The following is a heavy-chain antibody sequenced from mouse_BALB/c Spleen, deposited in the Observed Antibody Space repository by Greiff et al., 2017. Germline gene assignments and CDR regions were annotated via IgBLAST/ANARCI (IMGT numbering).Heavy chain of an antibody. D-gene: IGHD1-1*01. CDR3: PRSRYYGSSYGDAMDY. Sequence: QVQLQQPGAELVKPGASVKLSCKASGYTFTSYWMHWVKQRPGQGLEWIGEIDPSDSYTNYNQKFKGKATLTVDKSSSTAYMQLSSLTSEDSAVYYCPRSRYYGSSYGDAMDYWGQGTSVTVSS. V-gene: IGHV1-69*02. CDR2: IDPSDSYT. J-gene: IGHJ4*01. CDR1: GYTFTSYW.